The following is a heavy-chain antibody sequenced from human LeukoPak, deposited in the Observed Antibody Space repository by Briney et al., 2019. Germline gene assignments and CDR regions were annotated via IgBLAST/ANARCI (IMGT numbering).Heavy chain of an antibody. CDR1: GYTFTGYY. V-gene: IGHV1-2*04. J-gene: IGHJ4*02. D-gene: IGHD5-12*01. CDR3: ARDLSASGYSGYDPLDY. CDR2: INPNSGGT. Sequence: GASVKVSCKASGYTFTGYYMHWVRQAPGQGLEWMGWINPNSGGTNYAQQFQGWVTMTRDTPISTAYMELSRLRSDDTAVYYCARDLSASGYSGYDPLDYWGQGTLVTVSS.